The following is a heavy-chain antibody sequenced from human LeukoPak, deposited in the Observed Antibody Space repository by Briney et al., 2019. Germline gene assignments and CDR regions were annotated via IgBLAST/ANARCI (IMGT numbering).Heavy chain of an antibody. D-gene: IGHD2-2*01. CDR2: ISSSSSNI. CDR3: ASVNKIGRGRYSSSTSCYFKYYCYYMDV. V-gene: IGHV3-21*01. CDR1: GFTFGSYS. J-gene: IGHJ6*03. Sequence: GGSLRLSCAASGFTFGSYSMNWFRQAPGKGLEWVSSISSSSSNIYYADSVKGRFTISRDYAHNSLYLQMNSLRAEDTAVYYCASVNKIGRGRYSSSTSCYFKYYCYYMDVWGKGTTVTVSS.